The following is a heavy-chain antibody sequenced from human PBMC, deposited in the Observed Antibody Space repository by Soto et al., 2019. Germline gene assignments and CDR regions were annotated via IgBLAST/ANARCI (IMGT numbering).Heavy chain of an antibody. CDR2: INHSGST. V-gene: IGHV4-34*01. J-gene: IGHJ6*02. CDR1: GGSFSGYY. CDR3: AKFGGAAAGAKNYYYYYGMDV. Sequence: SETLSLTCAVYGGSFSGYYWSWIRQPPGKGLEWIGEINHSGSTNYNPSLKSRVTISVDTSKNQFSLKLSSVTAADTAVYYCAKFGGAAAGAKNYYYYYGMDVWGQGTTVTVSS. D-gene: IGHD6-13*01.